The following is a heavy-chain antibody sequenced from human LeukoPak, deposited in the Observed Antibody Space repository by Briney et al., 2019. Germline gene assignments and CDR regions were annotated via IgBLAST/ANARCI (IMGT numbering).Heavy chain of an antibody. Sequence: ASVKVSCKASGYTFTGYYMHWVRQAPGQGLEWMGWINPNSGGTNYAQKFQGRVTMTRDTSISTAYMELSRLRSDDTAVYYRARGMYYDSSGYRRGWGQGTLVTVSS. J-gene: IGHJ4*02. CDR2: INPNSGGT. D-gene: IGHD3-22*01. CDR3: ARGMYYDSSGYRRG. V-gene: IGHV1-2*02. CDR1: GYTFTGYY.